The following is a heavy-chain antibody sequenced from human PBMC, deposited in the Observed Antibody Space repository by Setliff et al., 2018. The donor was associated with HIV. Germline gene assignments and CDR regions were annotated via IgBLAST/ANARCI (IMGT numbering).Heavy chain of an antibody. D-gene: IGHD3-22*01. CDR1: GGSISSYY. CDR3: GRQVPVPGVAVTPIDY. V-gene: IGHV4-59*08. J-gene: IGHJ4*02. CDR2: IFYTGST. Sequence: SETLSLTCTVSGGSISSYYWTWLRQFPGKGLEWIGFIFYTGSTTYNPSLNSRVTISVDTSKNQFSLKVTSVTAADTAVYYCGRQVPVPGVAVTPIDYWGQGTLVTVS.